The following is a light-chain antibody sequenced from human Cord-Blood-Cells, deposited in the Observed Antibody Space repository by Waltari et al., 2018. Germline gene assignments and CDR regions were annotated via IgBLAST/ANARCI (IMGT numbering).Light chain of an antibody. Sequence: QSALTQPASVSGSPGQSIPLSCTGTSSDVGWLNSVSWYQQHPGKAPKLMIYDVSNRPSGVSNRFSGSKSGNTASLTISGLQAEDEADYYCSSYTSSSTWVFGGGTKLTVL. V-gene: IGLV2-14*01. CDR2: DVS. J-gene: IGLJ3*02. CDR1: SSDVGWLNS. CDR3: SSYTSSSTWV.